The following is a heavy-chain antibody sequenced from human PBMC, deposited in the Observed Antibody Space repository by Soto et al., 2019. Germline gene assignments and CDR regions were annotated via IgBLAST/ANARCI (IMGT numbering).Heavy chain of an antibody. CDR2: IIPIFGTA. D-gene: IGHD2-15*01. V-gene: IGHV1-69*13. CDR1: GGTFSSYA. Sequence: ASVKVSCKASGGTFSSYAISWVRQAPGQGLEWMGGIIPIFGTANYAQKFQGRVTITADESTSTAYMELSSLRSEDTAVYYCARGGPRVYCSGGSCYTPTQNWFDPWGQGTLVTVSS. J-gene: IGHJ5*02. CDR3: ARGGPRVYCSGGSCYTPTQNWFDP.